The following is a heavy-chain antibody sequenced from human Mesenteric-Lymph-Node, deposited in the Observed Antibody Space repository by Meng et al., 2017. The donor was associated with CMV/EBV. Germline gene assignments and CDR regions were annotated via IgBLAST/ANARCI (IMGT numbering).Heavy chain of an antibody. CDR1: GFTFSFYA. D-gene: IGHD6-19*01. CDR3: AKDLIGAVSGNFYYYYGMDL. J-gene: IGHJ6*01. V-gene: IGHV3-30*02. CDR2: IRYDGSNE. Sequence: GESLKISCAASGFTFSFYAMHWVRQGPGKGLEWAAFIRYDGSNECYADSVKGRFTISRDNSKNTLYLQMNSLRVEDTAVYYCAKDLIGAVSGNFYYYYGMDLWGQGTTVTVSS.